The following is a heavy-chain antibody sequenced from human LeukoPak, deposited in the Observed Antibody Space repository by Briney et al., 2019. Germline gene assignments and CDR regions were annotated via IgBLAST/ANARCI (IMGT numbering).Heavy chain of an antibody. D-gene: IGHD3-10*01. CDR3: ARDLVGYYGSGSA. Sequence: QSGGSLRLSCAASGFTLSSYWMTWVRQAPGKGLEWVANIKQDGSEKYYVDSVKGRFTISRDNAKNSLYLQMNSLRAEDTAVYYCARDLVGYYGSGSAWGQGTLVTVSS. CDR2: IKQDGSEK. V-gene: IGHV3-7*01. CDR1: GFTLSSYW. J-gene: IGHJ5*02.